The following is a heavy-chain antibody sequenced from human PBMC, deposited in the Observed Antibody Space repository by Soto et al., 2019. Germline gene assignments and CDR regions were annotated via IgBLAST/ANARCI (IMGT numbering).Heavy chain of an antibody. CDR2: IWYDGSNK. D-gene: IGHD2-15*01. Sequence: GGSLRLSCAASGFTFSSYGMHWVRQAPGKGLEWVAVIWYDGSNKYYADSVKGRFTISRDNSKNTLYLQMNSLRAEDTAVYYCAREHVVVVAATRYFDYWGQGTLVTVSS. J-gene: IGHJ4*02. CDR3: AREHVVVVAATRYFDY. V-gene: IGHV3-33*01. CDR1: GFTFSSYG.